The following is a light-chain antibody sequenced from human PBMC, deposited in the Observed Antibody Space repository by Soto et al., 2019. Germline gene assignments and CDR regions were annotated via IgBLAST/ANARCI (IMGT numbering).Light chain of an antibody. J-gene: IGLJ1*01. V-gene: IGLV2-8*01. Sequence: QSALARPLSAAGSPGQSVTSACTGTSTAVGGYNYVSWYQQYPGKAPKLMIYAVSKRPSGVPARFSGSTSGNPASLPVSGLQAEDEADYYCSSSAGRYNYVFGTGTKVTVL. CDR1: STAVGGYNY. CDR2: AVS. CDR3: SSSAGRYNYV.